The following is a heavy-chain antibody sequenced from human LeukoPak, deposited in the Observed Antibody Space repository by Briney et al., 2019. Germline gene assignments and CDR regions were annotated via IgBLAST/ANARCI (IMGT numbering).Heavy chain of an antibody. V-gene: IGHV1-2*06. D-gene: IGHD3-22*01. J-gene: IGHJ4*02. CDR1: GYTFTGYY. CDR2: INPNSGGT. Sequence: ASVKVSCKASGYTFTGYYMHWVRQAPGQGLEWMGRINPNSGGTNYAQKLQGRVTMTTDTSTSTAYMEPRSLRSDDTAVYYCARDVNPIAVVDYFDYWGQGTLVTVSS. CDR3: ARDVNPIAVVDYFDY.